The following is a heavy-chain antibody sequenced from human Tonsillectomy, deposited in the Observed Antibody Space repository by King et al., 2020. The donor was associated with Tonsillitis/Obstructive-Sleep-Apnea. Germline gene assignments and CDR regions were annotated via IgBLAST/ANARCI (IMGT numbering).Heavy chain of an antibody. V-gene: IGHV3-23*04. CDR3: AKARTDKIPAAMGY. Sequence: EVQLVEFGGGLVQPGGSLRLSCAASGFTFSSYALSWVRQAPGRGLEWVSGISGSGGTTYYADSVKGRFTISRDNSKNTLYLQMKSLRAVDTAVYYCAKARTDKIPAAMGYWGQGTLVTVSS. CDR2: ISGSGGTT. J-gene: IGHJ4*02. CDR1: GFTFSSYA. D-gene: IGHD2-2*01.